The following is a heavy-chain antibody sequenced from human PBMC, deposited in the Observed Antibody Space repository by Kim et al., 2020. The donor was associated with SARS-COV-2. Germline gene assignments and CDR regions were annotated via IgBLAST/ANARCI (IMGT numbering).Heavy chain of an antibody. J-gene: IGHJ6*02. Sequence: ASVKVSCKASGYTFTSYYMHWVRQAPGQGLEWMGIINPSGGSTSYAQKFQGRVTMTSDKSTCIVNVKQSSLISRCIATYYCVRGRYYYGMDVWGQVITVT. CDR1: GYTFTSYY. CDR3: VRGRYYYGMDV. V-gene: IGHV1-46*01. CDR2: INPSGGST.